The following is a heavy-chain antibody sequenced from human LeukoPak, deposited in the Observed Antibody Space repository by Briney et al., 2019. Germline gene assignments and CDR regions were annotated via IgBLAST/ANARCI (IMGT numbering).Heavy chain of an antibody. D-gene: IGHD4-17*01. CDR1: GGSISSYY. CDR3: ARIGDYGEDAFNV. J-gene: IGHJ3*01. Sequence: PSETLSLTCTVSGGSISSYYWSWIRQPAGKGQEWIGRIYTSGSTNYNPSLKSRVTMSVDTSKNQFSLKLSSVTAAETAEYNCARIGDYGEDAFNVKGQGTMVTVSS. CDR2: IYTSGST. V-gene: IGHV4-4*07.